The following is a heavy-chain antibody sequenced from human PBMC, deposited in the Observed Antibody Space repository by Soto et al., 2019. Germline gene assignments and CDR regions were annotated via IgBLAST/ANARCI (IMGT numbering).Heavy chain of an antibody. CDR3: AKNGLPYGSSWLDH. CDR2: IKQDGSEK. V-gene: IGHV3-7*03. Sequence: EVQLVESGGGLVQPGGSLRLSCAASGFMFSTYWMTWVRQAPGKRLEWVANIKQDGSEKYYVDSVKGRFSVSRDNAENSLHLQISSLRVDDTAVYYCAKNGLPYGSSWLDHWGQGTLVTVSS. D-gene: IGHD6-13*01. J-gene: IGHJ4*02. CDR1: GFMFSTYW.